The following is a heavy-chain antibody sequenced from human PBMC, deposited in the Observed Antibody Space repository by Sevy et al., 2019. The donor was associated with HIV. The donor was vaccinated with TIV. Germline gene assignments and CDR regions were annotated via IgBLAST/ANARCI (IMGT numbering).Heavy chain of an antibody. V-gene: IGHV3-21*01. CDR2: ISGDSSYI. J-gene: IGHJ4*02. D-gene: IGHD2-21*02. CDR3: ARGRGDPRADSFDY. CDR1: GFTFNIYS. Sequence: KAGGSLRLSCAASGFTFNIYSMNWVRQAPGKGLEWVSSISGDSSYIFYADSLMGRFTTSRDNAKNSLYLQMSSLRVEVTAVYYCARGRGDPRADSFDYWGQGTLVTVSS.